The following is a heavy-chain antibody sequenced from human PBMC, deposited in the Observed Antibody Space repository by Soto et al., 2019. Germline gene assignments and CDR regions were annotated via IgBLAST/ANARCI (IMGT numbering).Heavy chain of an antibody. D-gene: IGHD3-10*01. V-gene: IGHV1-8*01. Sequence: GASVKVSCKASGYTFTSYDINWVRQATGQGLEWMGWMNPNSGNTDYAQKFQGRVTMTRNTSISTAYMELSSLRSEDTAVYYCARNYGSGSSLLITHYYYYYMDVWGKGTTVTVSS. CDR1: GYTFTSYD. CDR2: MNPNSGNT. CDR3: ARNYGSGSSLLITHYYYYYMDV. J-gene: IGHJ6*03.